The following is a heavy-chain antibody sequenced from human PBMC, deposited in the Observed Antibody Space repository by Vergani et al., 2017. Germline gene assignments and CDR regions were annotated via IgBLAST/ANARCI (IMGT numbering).Heavy chain of an antibody. CDR3: ARELVAGTKEIDY. CDR2: IKQDGNEK. V-gene: IGHV3-7*01. Sequence: EVQLVESGGGLVQSGGSLRLSCAASGVTLSTYWMTWVRQAPGKGLEWVASIKQDGNEKDYVDSVKGRFIISRDNARNSLYLQMNSLRVEDTAIYYCARELVAGTKEIDYWGQGTLVIVSS. CDR1: GVTLSTYW. J-gene: IGHJ4*02. D-gene: IGHD6-19*01.